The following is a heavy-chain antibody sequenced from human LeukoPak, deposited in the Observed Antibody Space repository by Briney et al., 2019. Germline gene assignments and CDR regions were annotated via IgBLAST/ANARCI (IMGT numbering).Heavy chain of an antibody. CDR1: EFTFSNAW. J-gene: IGHJ4*02. D-gene: IGHD5-18*01. CDR3: TTDVDTANDY. Sequence: GGSLRLSCAASEFTFSNAWMSWVRQAPGKGLEWVGSIKSKTDGGTTDYAAPVKGRFTISRDDSKNTLYLQMNSLKTEDTAVYYCTTDVDTANDYWGQGTLVTVSS. V-gene: IGHV3-15*01. CDR2: IKSKTDGGTT.